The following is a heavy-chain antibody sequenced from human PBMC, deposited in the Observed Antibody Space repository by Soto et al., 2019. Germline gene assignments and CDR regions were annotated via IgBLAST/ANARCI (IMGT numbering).Heavy chain of an antibody. CDR2: ISYDGSNK. CDR1: GFTFSSYG. V-gene: IGHV3-30*18. CDR3: GKGSTPMLYLDY. D-gene: IGHD2-2*01. J-gene: IGHJ4*02. Sequence: QVQLVESGGGVVQPGRSLRLSCAASGFTFSSYGMHWVRQAPGKGLEWVAVISYDGSNKYYADSVKGRFTISRDNSKNTRYRQRTCLRPEDTVVYICGKGSTPMLYLDYWGQGTLATVPS.